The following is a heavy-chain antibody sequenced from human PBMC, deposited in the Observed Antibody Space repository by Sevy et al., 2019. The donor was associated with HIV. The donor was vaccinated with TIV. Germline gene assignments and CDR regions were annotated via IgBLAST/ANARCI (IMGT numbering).Heavy chain of an antibody. D-gene: IGHD6-19*01. CDR1: GFTFSSYS. V-gene: IGHV3-21*01. CDR3: ARAVPATAAFDI. CDR2: ISGLSNYI. Sequence: GRSLRLSCAASGFTFSSYSMHWVRQAPGKGLEWVSSISGLSNYIYYADSMKGRFSISRDNAKNSLYLQMISLRAEDTAVFYCARAVPATAAFDIWGQGTLVTVSS. J-gene: IGHJ3*02.